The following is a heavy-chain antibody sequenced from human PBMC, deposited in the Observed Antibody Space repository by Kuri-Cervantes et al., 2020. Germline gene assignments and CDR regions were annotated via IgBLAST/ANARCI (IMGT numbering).Heavy chain of an antibody. CDR3: AKDGGLNYDFWSGLGGPYYYYGMDV. CDR1: GFTFSSYG. Sequence: GGSLRLSCAASGFTFSSYGIHWVRQAPGRGLGWVAIISYDGSNKYYADSVKGRFTISRDNSKNTLYLQMNSLRAEDTAVYYCAKDGGLNYDFWSGLGGPYYYYGMDVWGQGTTVTVSS. D-gene: IGHD3-3*01. CDR2: ISYDGSNK. J-gene: IGHJ6*02. V-gene: IGHV3-30*18.